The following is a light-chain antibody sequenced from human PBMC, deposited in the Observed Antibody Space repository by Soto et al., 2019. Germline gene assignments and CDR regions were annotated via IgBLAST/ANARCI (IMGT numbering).Light chain of an antibody. CDR1: SSDVGTYEY. Sequence: QSVLTQPASVSGSPGQSITISCTGTSSDVGTYEYVSWYQHHPGKAPKLMIYDVSNRPSGVSDRFSGSKSGNTASLTISGLQAEDEADYYCRSYASNGDVLFGGGTKPTVL. CDR2: DVS. V-gene: IGLV2-14*03. CDR3: RSYASNGDVL. J-gene: IGLJ2*01.